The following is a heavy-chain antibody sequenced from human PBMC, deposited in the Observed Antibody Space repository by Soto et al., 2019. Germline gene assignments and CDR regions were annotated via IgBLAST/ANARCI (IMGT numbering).Heavy chain of an antibody. V-gene: IGHV4-30-2*01. D-gene: IGHD3-22*01. J-gene: IGHJ3*02. Sequence: NPSETLSLTCAVSGGSISSGGYSWSWIRQPPGKGLEWIGYIYHSGSTYYNPSLKSRVTISVDRSKNQFSLKLSSVTAADTAVYYCAREGSYYDSSGYTRDAFDIWGQGTMVTVSS. CDR2: IYHSGST. CDR3: AREGSYYDSSGYTRDAFDI. CDR1: GGSISSGGYS.